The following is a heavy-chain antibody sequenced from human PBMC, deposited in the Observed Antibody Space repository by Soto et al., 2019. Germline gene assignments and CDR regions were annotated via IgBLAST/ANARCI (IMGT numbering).Heavy chain of an antibody. CDR2: ISYDGSNK. D-gene: IGHD4-17*01. CDR3: ARDKVGDYGGRHYYYKGLDG. J-gene: IGHJ6*02. V-gene: IGHV3-30*03. Sequence: QVHLVESGGGVVQPGRSLRLSCAASGFTFRTQGMHWVRQAPGKGLEWVAVISYDGSNKHYADSVKGRFTISRDNSKNSLYLQRNRLGAEDTAVSYCARDKVGDYGGRHYYYKGLDGWCQGTTVTFSS. CDR1: GFTFRTQG.